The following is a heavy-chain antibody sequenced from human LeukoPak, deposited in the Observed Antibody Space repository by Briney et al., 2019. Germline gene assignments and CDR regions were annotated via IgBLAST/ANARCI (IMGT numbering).Heavy chain of an antibody. V-gene: IGHV1-8*01. Sequence: ASVRVSCKASGYTFTSYDINWGGQATGQRVEWRGWMNPNSGNTGYAQKFQGRVTMTRNTSISTAYMELSSLRSEDTAVYYCARGFSYGSGSYYAYWGQGTLVTVSS. CDR3: ARGFSYGSGSYYAY. J-gene: IGHJ4*02. D-gene: IGHD3-10*01. CDR2: MNPNSGNT. CDR1: GYTFTSYD.